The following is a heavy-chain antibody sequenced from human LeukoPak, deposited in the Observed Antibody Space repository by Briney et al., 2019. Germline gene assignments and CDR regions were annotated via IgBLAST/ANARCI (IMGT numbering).Heavy chain of an antibody. CDR2: IYYSGST. CDR3: ARAYGDYDDFDY. D-gene: IGHD4-17*01. J-gene: IGHJ4*02. Sequence: SETLSLTCTVSGGSISSYYWSRIRQPPGKGLEWIGYIYYSGSTNYNPSLKSRVTISVDTSKNQFSLKLSSVTAADTAVYYCARAYGDYDDFDYWGQGTLVTVSS. CDR1: GGSISSYY. V-gene: IGHV4-59*01.